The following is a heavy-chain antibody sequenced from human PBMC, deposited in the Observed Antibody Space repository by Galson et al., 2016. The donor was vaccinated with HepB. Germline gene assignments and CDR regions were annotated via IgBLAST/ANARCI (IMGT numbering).Heavy chain of an antibody. V-gene: IGHV3-21*01. J-gene: IGHJ4*02. Sequence: SLRLSCAASGFALGTYRMNWVRQAPGKGLEWVSSISPSSRYKHWTGPLEGRFAIPRDNARSSLYLQMNSLRAEDTAVYYCARAQGDRSGDDGHFDYWGQGTLVTVSS. D-gene: IGHD3-10*01. CDR2: ISPSSRYK. CDR1: GFALGTYR. CDR3: ARAQGDRSGDDGHFDY.